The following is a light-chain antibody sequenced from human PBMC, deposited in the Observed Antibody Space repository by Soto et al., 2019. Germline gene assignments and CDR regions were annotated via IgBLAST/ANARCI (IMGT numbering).Light chain of an antibody. CDR3: QQTDSPPQT. Sequence: DIQMTQSPSSLSASVGDRVTISCRASQSIRNYVSWYQQKPGTAPKLLIRAASTLHSGVPSRFSGSGSGTDFTLNISSLQIEDFATYFCQQTDSPPQTFGQGT. J-gene: IGKJ1*01. CDR2: AAS. CDR1: QSIRNY. V-gene: IGKV1-39*01.